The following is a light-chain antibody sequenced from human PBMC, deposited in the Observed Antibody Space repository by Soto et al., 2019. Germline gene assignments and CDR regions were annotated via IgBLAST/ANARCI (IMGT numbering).Light chain of an antibody. CDR3: QQYNNWPT. CDR2: GAS. CDR1: QSVSSSY. Sequence: EIVMTQSPATLSVSPGERATLSCWASQSVSSSYLAWFQQKPCHAPRLLIYGASTRATGIPARFSGSGSGTEFTLTFSSLQSDDFAVYYCQQYNNWPTFVQGTMVDI. V-gene: IGKV3-15*01. J-gene: IGKJ1*01.